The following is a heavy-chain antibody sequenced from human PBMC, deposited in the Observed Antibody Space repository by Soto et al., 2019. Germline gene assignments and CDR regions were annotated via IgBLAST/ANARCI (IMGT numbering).Heavy chain of an antibody. D-gene: IGHD6-19*01. Sequence: LRLSCVASGFTFITSFMGWVRQAPGKGLEWVANINQDGGGTYYVDSVEGRFTISRDNAKDSLYLQMNSLRGEDTAVYYCARYFRGSGRYFFDYWGQGTLVTVSS. CDR2: INQDGGGT. J-gene: IGHJ4*02. CDR1: GFTFITSF. CDR3: ARYFRGSGRYFFDY. V-gene: IGHV3-7*03.